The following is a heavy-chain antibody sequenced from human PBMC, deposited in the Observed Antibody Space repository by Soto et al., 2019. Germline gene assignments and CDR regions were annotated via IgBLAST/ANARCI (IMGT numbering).Heavy chain of an antibody. V-gene: IGHV4-59*01. D-gene: IGHD2-21*01. CDR2: IYYSGST. J-gene: IGHJ4*02. Sequence: QVQLQESGPGLVKPSETLSLTCTVSGGSISSYYWSWIRQPPGKGLEWIGYIYYSGSTNYNPSLKSRVTISVDTSKNQFSLKLSSVTAADTAVYYCARASAPIPNSPLDYWGQGTLVTVSS. CDR1: GGSISSYY. CDR3: ARASAPIPNSPLDY.